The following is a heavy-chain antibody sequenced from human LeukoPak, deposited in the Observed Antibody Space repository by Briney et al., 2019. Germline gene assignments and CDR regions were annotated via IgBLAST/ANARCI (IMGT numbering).Heavy chain of an antibody. D-gene: IGHD6-6*01. Sequence: GGSLRLFCAASGFTFSSYAMSWVRQAPGKGLEWVSAISGSGGSTYYADSVKGRFTISRDNSKNTLYLQMKSLRVEDTAVYYCAMLYSSSSIQRDYCGQGTLVTVSS. CDR2: ISGSGGST. CDR3: AMLYSSSSIQRDY. V-gene: IGHV3-23*01. CDR1: GFTFSSYA. J-gene: IGHJ4*02.